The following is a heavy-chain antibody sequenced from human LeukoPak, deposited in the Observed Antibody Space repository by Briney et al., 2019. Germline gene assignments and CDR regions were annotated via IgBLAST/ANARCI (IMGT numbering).Heavy chain of an antibody. CDR1: GGTFSSYA. CDR2: IIPILGIA. J-gene: IGHJ4*02. CDR3: ARVDAANWGSLVFRYYFDY. D-gene: IGHD7-27*01. V-gene: IGHV1-69*04. Sequence: SVKVSCKASGGTFSSYAISWVRQAPGQGLEWMGRIIPILGIANYAQKFQGRVTITADESTSTAYMELSSLRSEDTAVYYCARVDAANWGSLVFRYYFDYWGQGTLVTVSS.